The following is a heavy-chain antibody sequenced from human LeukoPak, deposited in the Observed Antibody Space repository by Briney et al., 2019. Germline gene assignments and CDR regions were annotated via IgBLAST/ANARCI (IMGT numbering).Heavy chain of an antibody. CDR2: INHSGST. D-gene: IGHD1-7*01. CDR3: ARGVELSMAFDI. J-gene: IGHJ3*02. Sequence: PSETLSLTCTVSGASIRSDGYYCSWIRQPPGKGLECIGEINHSGSTNYNPSLKSRVTISVDTSKNQFSLKLSSVTAADTAVYYCARGVELSMAFDIWGQGTMVTVSA. CDR1: GASIRSDGYY. V-gene: IGHV4-34*01.